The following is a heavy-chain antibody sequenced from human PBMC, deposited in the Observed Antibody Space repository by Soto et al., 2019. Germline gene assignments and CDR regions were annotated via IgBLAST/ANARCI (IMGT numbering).Heavy chain of an antibody. CDR2: INPSGGST. D-gene: IGHD4-4*01. J-gene: IGHJ5*02. Sequence: ASVKVSCKASGYTFTSYYMHWVRQAPGQGLEWMGIINPSGGSTSYAQKFQGRVTMTRDTCTSTVYMELSSLRSEDTAVYYCASSTVTKNWFDPWGQGTLVTVSS. CDR3: ASSTVTKNWFDP. V-gene: IGHV1-46*03. CDR1: GYTFTSYY.